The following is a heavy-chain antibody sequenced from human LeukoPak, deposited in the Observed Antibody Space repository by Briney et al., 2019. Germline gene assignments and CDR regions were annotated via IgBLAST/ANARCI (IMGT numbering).Heavy chain of an antibody. V-gene: IGHV3-74*01. J-gene: IGHJ6*02. CDR2: INSDASRT. CDR1: GFTFSTYW. Sequence: PGGSLRLSCEASGFTFSTYWMHWVRQAPGKGLVWVSSINSDASRTSHADSVKGRFTISRDNAKNTLYLQLNSLRAEDTAVYYCARGNYHGMDVWGQGTTVTVSS. CDR3: ARGNYHGMDV. D-gene: IGHD3-10*01.